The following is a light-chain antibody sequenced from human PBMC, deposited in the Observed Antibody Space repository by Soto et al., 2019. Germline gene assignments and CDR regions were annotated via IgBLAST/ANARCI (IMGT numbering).Light chain of an antibody. J-gene: IGKJ2*03. CDR3: QEYDIWPAYS. CDR2: DAS. Sequence: EVVMTPSPSSLSATPGERVTLSCRASQNISRSLAWYQPRPGQARRLLIYDASTRATGIPPRFSGGGSGTEFTVTISSLQSEDFAIYFGQEYDIWPAYSFGRGAKVAIK. CDR1: QNISRS. V-gene: IGKV3-15*01.